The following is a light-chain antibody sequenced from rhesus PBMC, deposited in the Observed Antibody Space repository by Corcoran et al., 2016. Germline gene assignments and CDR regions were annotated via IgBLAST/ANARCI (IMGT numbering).Light chain of an antibody. CDR1: QGISNY. V-gene: IGKV1S14*01. J-gene: IGKJ1*01. CDR2: YAS. CDR3: LQHKSYPRT. Sequence: DIQMTQSPSSLSASVGDTVTITCRASQGISNYLAWYQQKPGKAPKPLIYYASNLESGVPSRFSGSGSGTECPLTICSLQPEDFASYYCLQHKSYPRTFGQGTKVEIK.